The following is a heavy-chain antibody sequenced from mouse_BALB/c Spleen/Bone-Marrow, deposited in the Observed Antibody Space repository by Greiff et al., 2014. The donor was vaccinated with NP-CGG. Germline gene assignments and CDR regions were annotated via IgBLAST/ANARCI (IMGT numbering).Heavy chain of an antibody. V-gene: IGHV14-3*02. CDR1: GFNIEDTY. J-gene: IGHJ1*01. D-gene: IGHD1-3*01. CDR2: IDPANGNT. CDR3: ARQEFAIYWYFDV. Sequence: VQLQQPGAELVKPGASVKLSCSASGFNIEDTYMHWVKQRPEQGLEWIGRIDPANGNTKYDPKFQDKATITADTSSNTVDLQLSSLTFEDTAVYYCARQEFAIYWYFDVWGAGTTVTVSS.